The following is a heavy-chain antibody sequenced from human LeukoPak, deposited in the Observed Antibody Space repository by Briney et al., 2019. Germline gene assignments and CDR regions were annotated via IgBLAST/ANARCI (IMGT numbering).Heavy chain of an antibody. CDR2: IHPNSGGT. Sequence: ASVNVSCKASGYIFTDYYMHWVRQAPGQGLEWVGWIHPNSGGTSYAQKFQGRVTMTRDTSISTGYMELSGLSSDDTAVYYCARRLVSGGYYYYFDYWGQGTLVTVSS. CDR3: ARRLVSGGYYYYFDY. CDR1: GYIFTDYY. V-gene: IGHV1-2*02. J-gene: IGHJ4*02. D-gene: IGHD2-21*01.